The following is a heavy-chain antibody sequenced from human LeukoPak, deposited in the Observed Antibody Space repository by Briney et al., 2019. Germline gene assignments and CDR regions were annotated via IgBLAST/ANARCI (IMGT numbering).Heavy chain of an antibody. D-gene: IGHD3-3*01. CDR1: GFTFSSYG. J-gene: IGHJ3*02. CDR2: ISYDGSNK. CDR3: ARGFDFWSGYNDAFDI. V-gene: IGHV3-30*03. Sequence: GRSLRLSCAASGFTFSSYGMHWVRQAPGKGLEWVAVISYDGSNKYYADSVRGRFTISRDNAKNSLYLQMNSLRAEDTAVYYCARGFDFWSGYNDAFDIWGQGTMVTVSS.